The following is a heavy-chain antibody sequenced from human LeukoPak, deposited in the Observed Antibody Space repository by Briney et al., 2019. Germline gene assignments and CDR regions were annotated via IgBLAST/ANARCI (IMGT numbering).Heavy chain of an antibody. CDR2: IYYTGNT. CDR1: GDSIIGYY. CDR3: ARHPYYGILTGYRLDYWYYYMDV. V-gene: IGHV4-39*01. Sequence: PSETLSLTCSVSGDSIIGYYWGWIRQPPGKGLEWIGNIYYTGNTYYNSSLKSRVTISVDTSKNQFSLKLSSVTAADTAVYYCARHPYYGILTGYRLDYWYYYMDVWGKGTTVTISS. J-gene: IGHJ6*03. D-gene: IGHD3-9*01.